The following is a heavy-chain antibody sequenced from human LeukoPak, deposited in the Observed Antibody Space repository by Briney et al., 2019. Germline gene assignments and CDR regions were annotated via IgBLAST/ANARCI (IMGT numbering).Heavy chain of an antibody. J-gene: IGHJ1*01. D-gene: IGHD6-25*01. CDR2: INWNGDST. CDR3: ARDPGAAARRPEYFQH. Sequence: GGSLRLSCAASGFSLDDYGMRWVRQAPGKGLEWVSGINWNGDSTGYGDSVKGRFTISRDNGKNSLYLQMKSLRTEDTALYYCARDPGAAARRPEYFQHWGQGTLVTVPS. V-gene: IGHV3-20*04. CDR1: GFSLDDYG.